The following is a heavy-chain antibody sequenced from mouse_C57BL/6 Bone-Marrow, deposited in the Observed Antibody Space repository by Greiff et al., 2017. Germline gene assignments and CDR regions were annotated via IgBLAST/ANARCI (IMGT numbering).Heavy chain of an antibody. D-gene: IGHD1-1*01. CDR1: GYSFTDYN. CDR3: AGITTVVAPFDY. CDR2: INPNYGTT. J-gene: IGHJ2*01. V-gene: IGHV1-39*01. Sequence: EVQLQQSGPELVKPGASVKISCKASGYSFTDYNMNWVKQSNGKSLEWIGVINPNYGTTSYNQKFKGKATLTVDQSSSTAYMQLNNLTSKDSAVYYCAGITTVVAPFDYWGQGTTLTVSS.